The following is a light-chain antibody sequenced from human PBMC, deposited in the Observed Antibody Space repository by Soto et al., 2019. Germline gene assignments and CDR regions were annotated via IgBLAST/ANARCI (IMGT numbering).Light chain of an antibody. J-gene: IGKJ1*01. CDR3: QQYGSSPWT. CDR2: DAS. CDR1: QSIANNY. Sequence: VALTHSPCTLSLSPLSRATLSFMSSQSIANNYLTWYQQKPGQAPRVLIYDASTRATGIPDRFSGSGSGTDFTLTISRLEPEDSAVYYCQQYGSSPWTFGQGTKVDIK. V-gene: IGKV3-20*01.